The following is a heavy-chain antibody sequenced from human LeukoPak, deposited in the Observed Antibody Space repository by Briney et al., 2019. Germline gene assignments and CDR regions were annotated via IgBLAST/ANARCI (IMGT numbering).Heavy chain of an antibody. D-gene: IGHD2-2*01. CDR3: ARITVVPTTYYYYMDV. CDR1: GYTFTSYD. CDR2: MNPNSGNT. J-gene: IGHJ6*03. V-gene: IGHV1-8*01. Sequence: GASVKVSCKASGYTFTSYDINWVRQATGQGLEWRGGMNPNSGNTGYAQKLQGRVTMTRNTSISTAYMEMSSLRSEDTAVYSCARITVVPTTYYYYMDVWGKGTTVTVSS.